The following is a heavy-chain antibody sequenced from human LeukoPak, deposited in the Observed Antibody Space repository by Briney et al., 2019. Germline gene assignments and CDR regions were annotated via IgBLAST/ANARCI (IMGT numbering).Heavy chain of an antibody. CDR2: IIPIFGTA. Sequence: SVKVSCKASGGTFSSYGISWVRQAPGHGLEWMGGIIPIFGTANYAQKFQGRVTITADESTSTAYMELSSLRAEDTAVYYCARGPASSGYNSEYSFEYWGQGTLVTVSS. D-gene: IGHD3-22*01. CDR1: GGTFSSYG. CDR3: ARGPASSGYNSEYSFEY. J-gene: IGHJ4*02. V-gene: IGHV1-69*13.